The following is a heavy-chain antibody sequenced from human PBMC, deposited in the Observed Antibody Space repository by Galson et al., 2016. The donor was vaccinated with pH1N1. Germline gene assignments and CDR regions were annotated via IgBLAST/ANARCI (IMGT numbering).Heavy chain of an antibody. CDR3: IRDLGRLRDF. CDR2: IDPSNGGT. J-gene: IGHJ4*02. V-gene: IGHV1-46*03. D-gene: IGHD7-27*01. CDR1: GYIFTRDY. Sequence: QSGAEVKKPGESLKISCKASGYIFTRDYFHWVRQAPGQGLEWMGVIDPSNGGTTFAQKFQGLVTMTRDTSTSTVYMELSGLKSDDTAVYYCIRDLGRLRDFWGQGTLVTVSS.